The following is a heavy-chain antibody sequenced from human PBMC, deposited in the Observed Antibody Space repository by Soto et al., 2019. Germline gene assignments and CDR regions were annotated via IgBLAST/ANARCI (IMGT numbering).Heavy chain of an antibody. D-gene: IGHD2-2*02. CDR3: VRQGYCSTTACYTVDY. CDR2: IYPGDSHT. Sequence: GESLKISCKGSGYSFTSYWIGWVRQMPGKGLEWMGIIYPGDSHTKYSPSFQGQVTISADKPISTAYLQWSGLKASDTAIYYCVRQGYCSTTACYTVDYWGQGTLVTVSS. CDR1: GYSFTSYW. J-gene: IGHJ4*02. V-gene: IGHV5-51*01.